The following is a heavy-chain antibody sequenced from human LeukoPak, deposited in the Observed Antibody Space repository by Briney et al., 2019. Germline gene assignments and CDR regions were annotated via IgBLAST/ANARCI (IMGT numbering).Heavy chain of an antibody. J-gene: IGHJ6*02. D-gene: IGHD1-26*01. CDR3: ARDWRYSGSSIYYYYGMDV. V-gene: IGHV3-53*01. CDR1: GFTFSNAW. CDR2: IYSGGST. Sequence: GGSLRLSCTASGFTFSNAWMSWVRQAPGKGLEWVSVIYSGGSTYYADSVKGRFTISRDNSKNTLYLQMNSLRAEDTAVYYCARDWRYSGSSIYYYYGMDVWGQGTTVTVSS.